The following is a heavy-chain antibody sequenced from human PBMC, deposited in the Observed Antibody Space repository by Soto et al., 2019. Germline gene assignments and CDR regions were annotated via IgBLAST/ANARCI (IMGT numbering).Heavy chain of an antibody. V-gene: IGHV1-18*04. Sequence: VQLVQSGAEVKKPGESLRISCKGSGYSFTSYGISWVRQAPGQGLEWMGWISAYNGNTNYAQKLQGRVTMTTDTSTSTAYMELRSLRSDDTAVYYCARGWGSSGWYSSDYWGQGTLVTVSS. CDR3: ARGWGSSGWYSSDY. D-gene: IGHD6-19*01. CDR1: GYSFTSYG. CDR2: ISAYNGNT. J-gene: IGHJ4*02.